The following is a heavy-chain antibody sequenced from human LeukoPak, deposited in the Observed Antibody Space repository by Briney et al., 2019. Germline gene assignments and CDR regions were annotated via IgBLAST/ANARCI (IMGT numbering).Heavy chain of an antibody. CDR1: GYTFTGYY. D-gene: IGHD2-15*01. J-gene: IGHJ6*02. CDR2: INPNSGGT. Sequence: ASVKVSCKASGYTFTGYYMHWVRQAPGQGLEWMGRINPNSGGTNYAQKFQGRVTMTRDTSISTAYMELSRLRSDDTAVYYCARAGYCSGGSCRPYYYGMDGWGQGTTVTVSS. CDR3: ARAGYCSGGSCRPYYYGMDG. V-gene: IGHV1-2*06.